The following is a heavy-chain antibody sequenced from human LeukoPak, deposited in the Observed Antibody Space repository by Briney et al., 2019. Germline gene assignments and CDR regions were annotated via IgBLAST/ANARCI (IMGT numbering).Heavy chain of an antibody. V-gene: IGHV4-39*01. J-gene: IGHJ4*02. CDR2: ISYSGST. CDR3: ARQGIAAAGFFDY. D-gene: IGHD6-13*01. CDR1: GGSISSSSYY. Sequence: PSETLSLTCTVSGGSISSSSYYWGWIRQPPGKGLEWIGSISYSGSTYYNPSLKSRVTISVDTSKNQFSLKLSSVTAADTAVYYCARQGIAAAGFFDYWGQGTLVTVSS.